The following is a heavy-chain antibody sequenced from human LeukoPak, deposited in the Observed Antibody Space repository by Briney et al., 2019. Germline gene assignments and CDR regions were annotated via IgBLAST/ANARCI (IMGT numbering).Heavy chain of an antibody. CDR1: GGSISSSSYY. D-gene: IGHD4-17*01. CDR2: IYYSGST. CDR3: ARLPHDYGDYVSNY. V-gene: IGHV4-39*07. J-gene: IGHJ4*02. Sequence: PSETLSLTCTVSGGSISSSSYYWGWIRQPPGKGLEWIGSIYYSGSTYYNPSLKSRVTISVDTSKNQFSLKLSSVTAADTAVYYCARLPHDYGDYVSNYWGQGTLVTVSS.